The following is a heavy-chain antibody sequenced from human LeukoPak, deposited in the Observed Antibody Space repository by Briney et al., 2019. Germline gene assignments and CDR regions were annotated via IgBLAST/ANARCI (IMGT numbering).Heavy chain of an antibody. CDR1: GGTFSSYA. J-gene: IGHJ5*02. CDR3: ARGSKVCSGGSCYSVVSDWFDP. CDR2: IIPILGVA. Sequence: GCSAKVSCEASGGTFSSYAISWGRQAPGQGLEWMGRIIPILGVANYAQKLQGRVTITADKSTSTAYMELSSLRSEDTAVYYCARGSKVCSGGSCYSVVSDWFDPWGQGTLVTVSS. V-gene: IGHV1-69*04. D-gene: IGHD2-15*01.